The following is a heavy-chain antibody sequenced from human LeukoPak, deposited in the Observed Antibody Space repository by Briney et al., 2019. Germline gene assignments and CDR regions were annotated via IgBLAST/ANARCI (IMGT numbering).Heavy chain of an antibody. CDR2: INAYNGNT. CDR1: GYTFINYG. J-gene: IGHJ4*02. Sequence: GASVKVSCKASGYTFINYGISWVRQAPGQGLEWMGWINAYNGNTKYAQKLQGRVTMTTDTSTSTAYMDLRSLRSDDTAIYYCARDSSGYSSSWVGYWGQGTLVTVSS. V-gene: IGHV1-18*01. CDR3: ARDSSGYSSSWVGY. D-gene: IGHD6-13*01.